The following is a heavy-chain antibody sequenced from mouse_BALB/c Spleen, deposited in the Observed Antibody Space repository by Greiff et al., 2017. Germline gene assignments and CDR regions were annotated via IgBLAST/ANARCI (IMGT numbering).Heavy chain of an antibody. D-gene: IGHD2-3*01. CDR2: IDPANGNT. Sequence: EVQLQQSGAELVKPGASVKLSCTASGFNIKDTYMHWVKQRPEQGLEWIGRIDPANGNTKYDPKFQGKATITADTSSNTAYLQLSSLTSEDTAVYYCAAIYDGYPAWFAYWGQGTLVTVSA. V-gene: IGHV14-3*02. J-gene: IGHJ3*01. CDR1: GFNIKDTY. CDR3: AAIYDGYPAWFAY.